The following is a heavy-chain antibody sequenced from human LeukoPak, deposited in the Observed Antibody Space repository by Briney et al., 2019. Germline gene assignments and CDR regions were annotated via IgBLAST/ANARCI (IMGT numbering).Heavy chain of an antibody. Sequence: GGSLRLSCAASGFTFSSYAMNWVRQAPGKGLEWISYIDTSSSTKYYADSVMGRFIISRDNAKESLYLQMNSLRDEDTAVYYCAREDDSWGPNNLDLWGQGTMVTVSS. CDR3: AREDDSWGPNNLDL. CDR1: GFTFSSYA. D-gene: IGHD7-27*01. V-gene: IGHV3-48*02. J-gene: IGHJ3*01. CDR2: IDTSSSTK.